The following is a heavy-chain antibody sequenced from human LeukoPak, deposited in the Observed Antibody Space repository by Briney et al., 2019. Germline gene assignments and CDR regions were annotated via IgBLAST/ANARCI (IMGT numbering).Heavy chain of an antibody. CDR3: ARSRSSSPYDAFDI. J-gene: IGHJ3*02. D-gene: IGHD6-13*01. CDR2: IYTSGST. V-gene: IGHV4-61*02. CDR1: GGSISSGSYY. Sequence: TLSLTCTVSGGSISSGSYYWSWIRQPAGKGLEWIGRIYTSGSTNYNPSLKSRVTISVDTSKNQFSLKLSSVTAADTAVYYCARSRSSSPYDAFDIWGQGTMVTVSS.